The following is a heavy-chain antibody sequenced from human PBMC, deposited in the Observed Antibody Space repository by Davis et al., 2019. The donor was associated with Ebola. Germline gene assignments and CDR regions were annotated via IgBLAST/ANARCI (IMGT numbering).Heavy chain of an antibody. CDR2: ISYDGSNK. CDR3: ARTLLWFRDYYGMDV. Sequence: GESLKTSCAASGFTFSSYAMHWVRQAPGKGLEWVAVISYDGSNKYYADSVKARFTISRDNSKNTLYLQMNSLRAEDTAVYYCARTLLWFRDYYGMDVWGQGTTVTVSS. D-gene: IGHD3-10*01. CDR1: GFTFSSYA. J-gene: IGHJ6*02. V-gene: IGHV3-30-3*01.